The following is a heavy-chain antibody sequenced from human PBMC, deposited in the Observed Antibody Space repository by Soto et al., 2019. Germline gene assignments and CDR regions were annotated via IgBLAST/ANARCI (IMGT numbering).Heavy chain of an antibody. Sequence: PSETLSLTCSVSGGSISSYYWSWIRQPPGKGLEWIGYIYYSGSTNYNPSLKSRVTISVDTSKNQFSLKLSSVTAADTAVYYCARNGGSEYCSSTSCPRYYYYYGMDVWGQGTTVTVS. CDR2: IYYSGST. V-gene: IGHV4-59*01. D-gene: IGHD2-2*01. J-gene: IGHJ6*02. CDR1: GGSISSYY. CDR3: ARNGGSEYCSSTSCPRYYYYYGMDV.